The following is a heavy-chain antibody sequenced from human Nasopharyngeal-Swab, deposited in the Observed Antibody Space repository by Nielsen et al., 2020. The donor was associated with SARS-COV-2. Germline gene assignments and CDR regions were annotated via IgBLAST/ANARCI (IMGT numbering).Heavy chain of an antibody. CDR1: GFTFSYYS. V-gene: IGHV3-21*01. D-gene: IGHD2-8*01. J-gene: IGHJ3*01. Sequence: GESLKISCVASGFTFSYYSMNWVRQAPGKGLEWVSTISAGSDYIYYTDSVRGRFTISRDNAKNSLYLQMSSLTAEDTAVYYCARLNGGHHDGFDVWGQGTTVTVSS. CDR3: ARLNGGHHDGFDV. CDR2: ISAGSDYI.